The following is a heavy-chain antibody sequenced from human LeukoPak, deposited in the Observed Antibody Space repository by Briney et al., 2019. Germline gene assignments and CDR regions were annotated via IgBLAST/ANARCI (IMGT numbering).Heavy chain of an antibody. Sequence: GGSLRLSCEASGFTFSHYGMHWVRQAPGKGLEWVAVIGYDGSNKNYADSVKGRFTISRDNSKNTLYLQMNSPRAEDTAVYYCARDKDGYNMEYYFGYWGQGTLVTVSS. CDR3: ARDKDGYNMEYYFGY. D-gene: IGHD5-24*01. J-gene: IGHJ4*02. CDR1: GFTFSHYG. CDR2: IGYDGSNK. V-gene: IGHV3-33*01.